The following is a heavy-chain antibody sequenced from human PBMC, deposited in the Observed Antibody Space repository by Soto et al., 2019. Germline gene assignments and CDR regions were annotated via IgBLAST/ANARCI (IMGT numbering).Heavy chain of an antibody. Sequence: PGGSLRLSCAASGFTFSSYWMSWVRQAPGKGLEWVANIKQDGSEKYYVDSVKGRFTISRDNAKNSLYLQMNSLRAEDTAVYYCARDQAAAGMWDYCSGGSCYVPAGVGPADYWGQGTLVTVSS. CDR2: IKQDGSEK. CDR1: GFTFSSYW. D-gene: IGHD2-15*01. V-gene: IGHV3-7*01. J-gene: IGHJ4*02. CDR3: ARDQAAAGMWDYCSGGSCYVPAGVGPADY.